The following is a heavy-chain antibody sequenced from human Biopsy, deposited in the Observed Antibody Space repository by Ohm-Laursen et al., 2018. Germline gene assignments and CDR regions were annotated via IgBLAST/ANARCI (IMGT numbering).Heavy chain of an antibody. Sequence: ASSVKVSCNASGYTFTDYGVSWVRQALGQGLEWMGWITTYNGNTNYAQKVQGRVTMTTDTSTSTAYMELRSLRSDDTAVYYCARDRGYYYYYGMDVWGQGTTVTVSS. CDR1: GYTFTDYG. CDR2: ITTYNGNT. J-gene: IGHJ6*02. V-gene: IGHV1-18*01. D-gene: IGHD3-10*01. CDR3: ARDRGYYYYYGMDV.